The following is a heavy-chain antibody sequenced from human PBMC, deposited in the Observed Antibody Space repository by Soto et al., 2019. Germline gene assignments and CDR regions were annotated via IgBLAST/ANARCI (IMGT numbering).Heavy chain of an antibody. CDR2: IYYSGST. CDR1: GGSISSYY. D-gene: IGHD3-16*01. V-gene: IGHV4-59*01. CDR3: ARVDLPRFFFDY. J-gene: IGHJ4*02. Sequence: SETLSLTCTVSGGSISSYYWSWIRQPPGKGLEWIGYIYYSGSTNYNPSLKSRVTISVDTSKNQFSLKLSSVTAADTAVYYCARVDLPRFFFDYWGQGTLVTVSS.